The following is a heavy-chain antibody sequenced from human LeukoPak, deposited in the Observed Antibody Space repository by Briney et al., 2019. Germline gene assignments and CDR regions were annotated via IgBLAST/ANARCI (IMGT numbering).Heavy chain of an antibody. Sequence: SETLSLTCTVSGGSISSYYWSWIRQPPGKGLEWIGYIYYSGSTNYNPSLKSRVTISVDTSKNQFSLKLSSVTAADTAVYYCARDWSNWGSYYYYMDVWGKGTTVTVSS. CDR3: ARDWSNWGSYYYYMDV. CDR2: IYYSGST. CDR1: GGSISSYY. V-gene: IGHV4-59*01. D-gene: IGHD7-27*01. J-gene: IGHJ6*03.